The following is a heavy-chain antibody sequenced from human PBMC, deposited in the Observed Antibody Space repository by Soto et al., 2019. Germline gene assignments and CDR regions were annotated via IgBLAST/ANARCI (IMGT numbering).Heavy chain of an antibody. CDR3: ARGIFGAYVDY. CDR2: IQPPSYI. J-gene: IGHJ4*02. D-gene: IGHD3-3*02. V-gene: IGHV4-59*01. Sequence: QVQLQESGPGPVKPSETLSLTCTVSGDSMRNYYWSWIRQPPGKTLEWVAYIQPPSYIEFKPSLKSRVTISVDTSRNQFSLTLRSVTAADTAIYYCARGIFGAYVDYWGQGVLVAVSS. CDR1: GDSMRNYY.